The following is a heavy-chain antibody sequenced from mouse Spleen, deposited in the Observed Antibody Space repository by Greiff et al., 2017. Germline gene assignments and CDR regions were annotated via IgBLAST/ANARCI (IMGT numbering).Heavy chain of an antibody. CDR1: GYTFTDYE. J-gene: IGHJ3*01. D-gene: IGHD2-3*01. CDR2: IDPETGGT. V-gene: IGHV1-15*01. CDR3: FYDSLAY. Sequence: VQLQQSGAELVRPGASVTLSCKASGYTFTDYEMHWVKQTPVHGLEWIGAIDPETGGTAYNQKFKGKATLTADKSSSTAYMELRSLTSEDSAVYYGFYDSLAYWGQGTLVTVAA.